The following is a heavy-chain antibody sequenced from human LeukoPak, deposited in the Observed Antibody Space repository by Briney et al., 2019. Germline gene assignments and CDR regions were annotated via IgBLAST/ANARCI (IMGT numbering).Heavy chain of an antibody. CDR3: AKALRFTSRQGFDY. Sequence: GGSLRLSCAASGFTFSGYAMKWVRQAPGKGLEWVSTISGSGASTYYADSVKGRFTISRDNSQNTVYLQMNSLRAEDTAVYYCAKALRFTSRQGFDYCCQGPLVNVSS. J-gene: IGHJ4*02. CDR2: ISGSGAST. D-gene: IGHD2-2*01. CDR1: GFTFSGYA. V-gene: IGHV3-23*01.